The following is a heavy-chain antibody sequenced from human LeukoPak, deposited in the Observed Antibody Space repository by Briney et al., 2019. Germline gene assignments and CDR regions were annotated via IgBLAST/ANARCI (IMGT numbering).Heavy chain of an antibody. CDR2: IIPIFGTA. J-gene: IGHJ6*03. CDR1: GGTFSSYA. Sequence: SVKVSCKASGGTFSSYAISWVRQAPGQGLEWMGGIIPIFGTANYAQKFQGRVTITADKSTSTAYMELSSLRSEDTAVYYCARGRSGSSPTRKNYYYYYMDVWGKGTTVTVSS. D-gene: IGHD1-26*01. V-gene: IGHV1-69*06. CDR3: ARGRSGSSPTRKNYYYYYMDV.